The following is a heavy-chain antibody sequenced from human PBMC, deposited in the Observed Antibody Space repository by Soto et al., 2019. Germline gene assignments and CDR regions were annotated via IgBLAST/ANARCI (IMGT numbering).Heavy chain of an antibody. CDR3: ARHERLYYYYGMDV. V-gene: IGHV4-59*08. J-gene: IGHJ6*02. CDR1: GGSISSYY. CDR2: IYYSGST. Sequence: PSETLSLTCTVSGGSISSYYWSWIRQPPGKGLEWIGYIYYSGSTNYNPSLKSRVTISVDTSKNQFSLKLSSVTAADTAVYYCARHERLYYYYGMDVWGQGTTVTGSS. D-gene: IGHD6-19*01.